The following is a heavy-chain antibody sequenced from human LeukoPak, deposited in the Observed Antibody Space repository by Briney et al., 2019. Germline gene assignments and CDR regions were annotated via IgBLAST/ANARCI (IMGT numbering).Heavy chain of an antibody. Sequence: SVKVSCKASRGTFSSYAISWGRQAPGQGLEWMGGIIPIFGTANYAQKFQGRVTITADESTSTAYMDLSSLRSEDTAVYYCARDPTPRITIFGVVPSLGYWGQGTLVTVS. CDR1: RGTFSSYA. CDR2: IIPIFGTA. D-gene: IGHD3-3*01. CDR3: ARDPTPRITIFGVVPSLGY. J-gene: IGHJ4*02. V-gene: IGHV1-69*13.